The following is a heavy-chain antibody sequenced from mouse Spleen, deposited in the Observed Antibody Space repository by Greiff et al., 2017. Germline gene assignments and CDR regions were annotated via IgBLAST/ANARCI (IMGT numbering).Heavy chain of an antibody. J-gene: IGHJ3*01. CDR3: ARGGTARALFAY. V-gene: IGHV14-3*02. D-gene: IGHD3-2*01. Sequence: EVHLVESGAELVKPGASVKLSCTASGFNIKDTYMHWVKQRPEQGLEWIGRIDPANGNTKYDPKFQGKATITADTSSNTAYLQLSSLTSEDTAVYYCARGGTARALFAYWGQGTLVTVSA. CDR2: IDPANGNT. CDR1: GFNIKDTY.